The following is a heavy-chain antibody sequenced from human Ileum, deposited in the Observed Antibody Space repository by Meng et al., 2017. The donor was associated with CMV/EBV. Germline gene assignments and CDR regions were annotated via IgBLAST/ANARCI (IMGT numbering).Heavy chain of an antibody. D-gene: IGHD6-13*01. Sequence: SVSSGSYYWSWIRQPPGKGLEWIGYIYYSGSTNYNPSLKSRVTISVDTSKNQFSLKLSSVTAADTAVYYCARESGMYSSTTGWFDPWGQGTLVTVSS. CDR3: ARESGMYSSTTGWFDP. J-gene: IGHJ5*02. V-gene: IGHV4-61*01. CDR1: SVSSGSYY. CDR2: IYYSGST.